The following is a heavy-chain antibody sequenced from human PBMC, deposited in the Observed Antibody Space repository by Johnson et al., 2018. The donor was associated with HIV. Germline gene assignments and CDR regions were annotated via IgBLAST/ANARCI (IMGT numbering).Heavy chain of an antibody. CDR1: GFSFSSYG. CDR2: MWYDGSNK. Sequence: QVQLVESGGGVVQPGRSLRLSCAASGFSFSSYGMHWVRQAPGKGLEWVAVMWYDGSNKYYADSVNGRFTISRDNSKNTLYLQMNSLRAEDTAIYYCAKCIWGSSLIDAFDIWGQGTMVTVSS. D-gene: IGHD6-13*01. V-gene: IGHV3-33*06. CDR3: AKCIWGSSLIDAFDI. J-gene: IGHJ3*02.